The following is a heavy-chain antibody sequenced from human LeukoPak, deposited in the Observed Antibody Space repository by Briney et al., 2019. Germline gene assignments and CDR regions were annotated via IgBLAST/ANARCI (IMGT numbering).Heavy chain of an antibody. V-gene: IGHV4-59*01. CDR2: IYYSGST. D-gene: IGHD3-22*01. J-gene: IGHJ6*02. Sequence: SETLSLTCTVSGGSISSYYWSWIRQPPGKGLEWIGYIYYSGSTNYNPSLKSRVTISVDTSKNQFSLKLSSVTAADTAVYYRARTYYYDSSGYYPLYYYYDMDVWGQGTTVTVSS. CDR1: GGSISSYY. CDR3: ARTYYYDSSGYYPLYYYYDMDV.